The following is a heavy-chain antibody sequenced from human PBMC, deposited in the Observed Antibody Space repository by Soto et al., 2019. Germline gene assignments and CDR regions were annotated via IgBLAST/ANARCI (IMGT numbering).Heavy chain of an antibody. D-gene: IGHD5-12*01. CDR1: GFPFSSYE. CDR3: ARDRWVSYSGYDWNFDY. J-gene: IGHJ4*02. CDR2: ISSGGTNI. V-gene: IGHV3-48*03. Sequence: GGSLRLSCTASGFPFSSYEMNWVRQAPGKGLEWISYISSGGTNIYYADSVKGRFTISRDTAQNSVDLQMNSLRAEDTAVYYCARDRWVSYSGYDWNFDYWGKGTLVTVSS.